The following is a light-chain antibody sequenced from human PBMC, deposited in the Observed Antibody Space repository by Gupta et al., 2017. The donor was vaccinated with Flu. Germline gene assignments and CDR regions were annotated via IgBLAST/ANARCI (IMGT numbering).Light chain of an antibody. Sequence: PSSLSASVGDRVTITCRASQSIRNYLNWYQQKPGKAPKLLIYAASSLQSGVPSRFSGSGSGTDFALTISRLQPEDFATYYCQQGDKTPQTFGQGTKVEIK. CDR1: QSIRNY. CDR3: QQGDKTPQT. V-gene: IGKV1-39*01. CDR2: AAS. J-gene: IGKJ1*01.